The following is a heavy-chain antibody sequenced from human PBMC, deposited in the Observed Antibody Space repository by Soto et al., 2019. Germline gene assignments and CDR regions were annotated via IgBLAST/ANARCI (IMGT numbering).Heavy chain of an antibody. J-gene: IGHJ4*02. CDR3: ARGFPLNYDFWSGYPAFDY. Sequence: GGSLRLSCAASGFTFSSYSMNWVRQAPGKGLEWVSYISSSSSTIYYADSVKGRFTISRDNAKNSLYLQMNSLRAEDTAVYYCARGFPLNYDFWSGYPAFDYWGQGTLVTVSS. V-gene: IGHV3-48*01. D-gene: IGHD3-3*01. CDR1: GFTFSSYS. CDR2: ISSSSSTI.